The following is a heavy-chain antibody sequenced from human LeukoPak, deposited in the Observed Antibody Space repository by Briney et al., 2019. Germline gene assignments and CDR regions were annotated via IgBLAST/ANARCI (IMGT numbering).Heavy chain of an antibody. V-gene: IGHV3-7*01. Sequence: GGSLRLSCVASGFIFGNYWMTWVRQAPGKGLEWVANIKLDGSEKNYMDSVKGRFTISRDDAKSSLYLQMNNLRAEDTAVYYCAKSLEYYDFLTRYLAYPWGQGTRVTVSS. CDR3: AKSLEYYDFLTRYLAYP. CDR1: GFIFGNYW. D-gene: IGHD3-9*01. CDR2: IKLDGSEK. J-gene: IGHJ5*02.